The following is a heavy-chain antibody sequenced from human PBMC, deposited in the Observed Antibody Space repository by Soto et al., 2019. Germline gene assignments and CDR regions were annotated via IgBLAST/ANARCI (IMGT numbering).Heavy chain of an antibody. CDR2: SSATGAGT. V-gene: IGHV3-23*01. CDR1: GFTFSSYG. J-gene: IGHJ4*02. CDR3: AKGPKQWLVSFDY. Sequence: PGGSLRLSCAASGFTFSSYGMTWVRQAPGKGLEWVSFSSATGAGTYYADSVKGRFTISRDNSKNTLYLQMNSLRAEDTAVYYCAKGPKQWLVSFDYWGQGTLVTVSS. D-gene: IGHD6-19*01.